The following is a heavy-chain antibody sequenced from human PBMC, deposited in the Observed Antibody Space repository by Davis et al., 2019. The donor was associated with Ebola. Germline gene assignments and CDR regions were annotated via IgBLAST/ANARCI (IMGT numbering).Heavy chain of an antibody. V-gene: IGHV1-2*04. CDR1: ESTFTAYY. J-gene: IGHJ6*02. CDR2: INPNSGGT. CDR3: ARASNYCSSTSCYLYYYGMDV. D-gene: IGHD2-2*01. Sequence: ASVKVSCKASESTFTAYYMHWVRQAPGQGLEWMGWINPNSGGTTYAQKFQGWVAMTRDTSISTAYMELSRLRSDDTAVYYCARASNYCSSTSCYLYYYGMDVWGQGTTVTVSS.